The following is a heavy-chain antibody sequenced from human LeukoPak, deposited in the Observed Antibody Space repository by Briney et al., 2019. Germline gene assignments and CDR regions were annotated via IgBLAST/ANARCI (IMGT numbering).Heavy chain of an antibody. J-gene: IGHJ4*02. Sequence: GESLKISCKGSGYSFTSYWIGWVRQMPGKGLEWMGIIYPGDSDTRYNPSFQGQVTISADKSISTAYLQWSSLKASDTAIYYCARSPIGYFDWLALYYWGQGTLVTVSS. D-gene: IGHD3-9*01. CDR2: IYPGDSDT. CDR1: GYSFTSYW. CDR3: ARSPIGYFDWLALYY. V-gene: IGHV5-51*01.